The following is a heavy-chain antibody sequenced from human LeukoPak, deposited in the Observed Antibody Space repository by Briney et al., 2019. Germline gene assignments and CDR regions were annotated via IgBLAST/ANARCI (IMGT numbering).Heavy chain of an antibody. Sequence: ASVTVSCKASGYTFTGYYMHWVRQAPGQGLEWMGWINPSSGGTNYAQKFQGRVTMTRDTSISTAYMELSRLRSDDTAVYYCARDRGVIIYHYYYYMDVWGKGTTVTISS. CDR2: INPSSGGT. CDR1: GYTFTGYY. V-gene: IGHV1-2*02. CDR3: ARDRGVIIYHYYYYMDV. D-gene: IGHD3-10*01. J-gene: IGHJ6*03.